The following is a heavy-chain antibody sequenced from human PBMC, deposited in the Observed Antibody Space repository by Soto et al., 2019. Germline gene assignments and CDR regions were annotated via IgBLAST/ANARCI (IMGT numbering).Heavy chain of an antibody. CDR1: GGSISSYY. CDR2: IYYSGST. D-gene: IGHD2-2*01. V-gene: IGHV4-59*01. CDR3: ARAGRIVVVPALYMDV. Sequence: SETLTLTCTVSGGSISSYYWSWIRQPPGKGLEWIGYIYYSGSTNYNPSLKSRVTISVDTSKNQFSLKLSSVTAADTAVYYCARAGRIVVVPALYMDVWGKGTTVTVSS. J-gene: IGHJ6*03.